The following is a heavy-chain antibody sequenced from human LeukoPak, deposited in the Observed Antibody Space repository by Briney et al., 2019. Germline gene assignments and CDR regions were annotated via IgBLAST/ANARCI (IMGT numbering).Heavy chain of an antibody. Sequence: PGGSLRLSCAASGFTFSRYAMHWVRQAPGKGLEWVAVVSYLGNDKFYADSVKGRFTISKDNSNNTVYLEINSLRSEDTAVYYCARPLERRLIHYFDFWGPGTLVTVSS. CDR3: ARPLERRLIHYFDF. D-gene: IGHD6-25*01. J-gene: IGHJ4*02. CDR2: VSYLGNDK. CDR1: GFTFSRYA. V-gene: IGHV3-30-3*01.